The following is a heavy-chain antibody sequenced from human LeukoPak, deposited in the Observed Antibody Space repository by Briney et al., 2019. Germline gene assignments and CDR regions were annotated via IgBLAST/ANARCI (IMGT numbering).Heavy chain of an antibody. Sequence: GGSLRLSCAASGFTVSSNYMSWVRQAPGKGLEWVSVIYSGGSTYYADSVKGRFTISRDNSKNTLYLQMNSLRAEDTAVYYCTSLSSGSTFDYWGQGTLVTVSS. V-gene: IGHV3-66*01. CDR3: TSLSSGSTFDY. CDR2: IYSGGST. J-gene: IGHJ4*02. D-gene: IGHD3-22*01. CDR1: GFTVSSNY.